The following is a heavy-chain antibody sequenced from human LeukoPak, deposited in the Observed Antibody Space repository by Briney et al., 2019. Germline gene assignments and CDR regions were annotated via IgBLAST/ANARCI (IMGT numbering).Heavy chain of an antibody. CDR3: ARGYYYDSSGYLGLGY. CDR2: INHSGST. J-gene: IGHJ4*02. CDR1: GGSFSGYY. D-gene: IGHD3-22*01. V-gene: IGHV4-34*01. Sequence: PSETLSLTCAVYGGSFSGYYWSWIRQPPGKGLEWIGEINHSGSTNYNPSLKSRVTISVDTSKNQFSLKLSSVTAADTGVYYCARGYYYDSSGYLGLGYWGQGTLVTVSS.